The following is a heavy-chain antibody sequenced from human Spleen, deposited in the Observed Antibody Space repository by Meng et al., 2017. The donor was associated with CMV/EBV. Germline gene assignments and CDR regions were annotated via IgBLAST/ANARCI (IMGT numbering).Heavy chain of an antibody. Sequence: SETLSLTCAVYGGSFSDYYWSWIRQPPGKGLEWIGEINHSGGTNYNPSLKSRVTMSVETPKNQFSLKLTSVTAADTAVYYCASSGTSDQWGQGTLVTVSS. V-gene: IGHV4-34*01. CDR2: INHSGGT. J-gene: IGHJ4*02. D-gene: IGHD1-1*01. CDR1: GGSFSDYY. CDR3: ASSGTSDQ.